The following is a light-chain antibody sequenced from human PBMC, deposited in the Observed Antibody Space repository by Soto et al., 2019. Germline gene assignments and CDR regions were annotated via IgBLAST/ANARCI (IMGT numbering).Light chain of an antibody. CDR2: DVS. J-gene: IGKJ1*01. CDR3: QQYNSWLWT. V-gene: IGKV3-11*01. CDR1: QSVSDY. Sequence: PGESASLSCRASQSVSDYLAWYQQKPGQAPRLFIYDVSKRATGIPARFSGSGSGTDFTLTISSLEPEDSAVYYCQQYNSWLWTFGQGTKVDIK.